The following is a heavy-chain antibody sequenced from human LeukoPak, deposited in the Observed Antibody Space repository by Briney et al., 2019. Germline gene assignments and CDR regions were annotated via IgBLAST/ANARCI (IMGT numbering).Heavy chain of an antibody. Sequence: GGSLRLSCAASGFTVSSNYMSWVRQAPGKGLEWVSVIYSGGSTYYADSVKGRFTISRDNSKNTLYLQMNSLKTEDTAVYYCTTDVLDYWGQGTLVTVSS. D-gene: IGHD2-8*01. CDR1: GFTVSSNY. J-gene: IGHJ4*02. CDR3: TTDVLDY. V-gene: IGHV3-66*01. CDR2: IYSGGST.